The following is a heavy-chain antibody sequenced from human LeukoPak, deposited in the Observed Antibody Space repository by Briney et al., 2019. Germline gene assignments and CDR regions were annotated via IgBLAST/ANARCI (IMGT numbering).Heavy chain of an antibody. J-gene: IGHJ4*02. CDR1: GYTFTSYY. CDR2: INPSGGST. Sequence: ASVKVSCKASGYTFTSYYMHWVRQAPGQGLERMGIINPSGGSTSYAQKFQGRVTMTRDTSTSTVYMELSSLRSEDTAVYYCARDLWDSTYYYGSGSYYPHFDYWGQGTLVTVSS. V-gene: IGHV1-46*01. D-gene: IGHD3-10*01. CDR3: ARDLWDSTYYYGSGSYYPHFDY.